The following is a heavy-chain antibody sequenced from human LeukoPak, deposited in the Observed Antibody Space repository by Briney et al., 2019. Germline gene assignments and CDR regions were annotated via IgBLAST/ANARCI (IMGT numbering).Heavy chain of an antibody. CDR1: GFTFSSYA. CDR2: ISYDGSNK. CDR3: ARDRTARRGDAFDI. Sequence: GGSLRLSCAASGFTFSSYAMHWVRQAPGKGLEWVAVISYDGSNKYYADSVKGRFTISRDNSKNTLYLQMNSLRAEDTAVYYCARDRTARRGDAFDIWGQGTMVTVSS. V-gene: IGHV3-30-3*01. J-gene: IGHJ3*02. D-gene: IGHD2-21*02.